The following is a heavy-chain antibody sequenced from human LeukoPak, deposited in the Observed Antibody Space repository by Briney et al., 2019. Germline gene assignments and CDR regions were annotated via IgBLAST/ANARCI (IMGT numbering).Heavy chain of an antibody. Sequence: PSETLSLTCTVSGGSISSYYWSWIRQPPGKGLEWIGYIYYSGSTNYNPSLKSRVTISVDTSKNQFSLKLSSVTAADTAVYCCARDSSLYGMDVWGQGTTVTVSS. CDR1: GGSISSYY. CDR3: ARDSSLYGMDV. V-gene: IGHV4-59*08. D-gene: IGHD6-19*01. CDR2: IYYSGST. J-gene: IGHJ6*02.